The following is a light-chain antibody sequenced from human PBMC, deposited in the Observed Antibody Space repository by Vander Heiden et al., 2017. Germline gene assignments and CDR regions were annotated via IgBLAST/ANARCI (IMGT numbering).Light chain of an antibody. CDR1: SSNIGAGYD. Sequence: QSVLTQPPSMSGAPGQRVSISCTGSSSNIGAGYDVHWYQHLPGTAPKLLIYGNINRPSGVPDRFSGSKSGTSASLAITGLQAEDEADYYCQSYDSSLSAWVFGGGTKLTVL. J-gene: IGLJ3*02. CDR3: QSYDSSLSAWV. V-gene: IGLV1-40*01. CDR2: GNI.